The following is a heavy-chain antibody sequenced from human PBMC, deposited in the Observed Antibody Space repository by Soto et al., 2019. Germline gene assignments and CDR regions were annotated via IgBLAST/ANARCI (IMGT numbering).Heavy chain of an antibody. CDR3: ASLFTRIAVAGSPPPCY. Sequence: SQTLSLTCAISGDSVSSNSVAWNWIRQSPSRGLEWLGRIYYRSKWYNDYAVSVKSRININPDTSKNQFSLKLSSVTAADTAVYYCASLFTRIAVAGSPPPCYWGQGTLVTVSS. D-gene: IGHD6-19*01. V-gene: IGHV6-1*01. CDR1: GDSVSSNSVA. J-gene: IGHJ4*02. CDR2: IYYRSKWYN.